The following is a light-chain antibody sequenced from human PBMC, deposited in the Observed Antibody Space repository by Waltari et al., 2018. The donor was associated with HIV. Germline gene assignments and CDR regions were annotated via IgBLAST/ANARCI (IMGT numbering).Light chain of an antibody. CDR2: EVS. CDR3: SSYTSSTTLV. J-gene: IGLJ2*01. V-gene: IGLV2-14*01. CDR1: SSDVGGYNY. Sequence: QSALTQPASVSGSPRQSITISCTGTSSDVGGYNYVSWYQQHPGKAPKLMTYEVSNRPSGVSNRFSGSKSGNTASLTISGLQAEDEADYYCSSYTSSTTLVFGGGTKLTVL.